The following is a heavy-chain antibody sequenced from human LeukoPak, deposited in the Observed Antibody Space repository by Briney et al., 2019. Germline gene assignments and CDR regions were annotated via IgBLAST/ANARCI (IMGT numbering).Heavy chain of an antibody. CDR2: IYTSGST. V-gene: IGHV4-4*09. D-gene: IGHD3-16*01. J-gene: IGHJ4*02. CDR1: GGSISSYY. Sequence: SETLSLTCTVSGGSISSYYWSWIRQPPGKGLEWIGYIYTSGSTNFNPSLKSRVPISVDTSQNQFSLKLSSVTAADTAVYYCARHGGFASPLGYWGQGTLVTVSS. CDR3: ARHGGFASPLGY.